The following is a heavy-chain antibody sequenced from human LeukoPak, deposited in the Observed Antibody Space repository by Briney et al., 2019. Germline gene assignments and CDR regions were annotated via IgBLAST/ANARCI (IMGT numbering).Heavy chain of an antibody. Sequence: ASVKISCKVSGYTFTDYYMHWVQQAPGKGLGWMGLVDPEDGETIYAEKFQGRVTITADTSTDTAYMELSSLRSEDTAVYYCAVRGYSYGYGYFDYWGQGTLVTVSS. V-gene: IGHV1-69-2*01. J-gene: IGHJ4*02. D-gene: IGHD5-18*01. CDR1: GYTFTDYY. CDR3: AVRGYSYGYGYFDY. CDR2: VDPEDGET.